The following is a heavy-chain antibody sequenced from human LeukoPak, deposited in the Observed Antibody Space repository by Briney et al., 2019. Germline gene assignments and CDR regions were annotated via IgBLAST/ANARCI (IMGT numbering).Heavy chain of an antibody. Sequence: GGSLRLSCAASGFTVSSNYMSWVRQAPGKGLEWVANIKQDGSEKYYVDSVKGRFTISRDNAKNSLYLQMNSLRAEDTAVYYCARDLYYYGSGSYFDYWGQGTLVTVSS. D-gene: IGHD3-10*01. CDR1: GFTVSSNY. V-gene: IGHV3-7*01. CDR2: IKQDGSEK. CDR3: ARDLYYYGSGSYFDY. J-gene: IGHJ4*02.